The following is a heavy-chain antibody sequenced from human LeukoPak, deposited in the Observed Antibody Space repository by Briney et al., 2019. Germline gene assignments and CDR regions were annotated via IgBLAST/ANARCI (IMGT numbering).Heavy chain of an antibody. V-gene: IGHV3-64*02. D-gene: IGHD4/OR15-4a*01. CDR1: GFTFNSYA. CDR2: ISNNGGST. CDR3: AKGSDYGLADYFDY. J-gene: IGHJ4*02. Sequence: GGSLRLSCVASGFTFNSYAMHWVRQAPGKGLEYVSGISNNGGSTYYADSVKGRFTISRDNSKNTLYLQMGSLGTEDMAVYYCAKGSDYGLADYFDYWGQGTLVTVSS.